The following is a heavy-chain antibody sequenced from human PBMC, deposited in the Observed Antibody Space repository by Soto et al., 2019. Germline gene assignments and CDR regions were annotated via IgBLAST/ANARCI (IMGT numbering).Heavy chain of an antibody. D-gene: IGHD3-10*01. CDR3: ARLRITMVRGVIYWFDP. V-gene: IGHV4-34*01. CDR2: INHSGST. J-gene: IGHJ5*02. Sequence: PSETLPLTCAVYGGSFSGYYWSWIRQPPGKGLEWIGEINHSGSTNYNPSLKSRVTISVDTSKNQFSLKLSSVTAADTAVYYCARLRITMVRGVIYWFDPWGQGTLVTVSS. CDR1: GGSFSGYY.